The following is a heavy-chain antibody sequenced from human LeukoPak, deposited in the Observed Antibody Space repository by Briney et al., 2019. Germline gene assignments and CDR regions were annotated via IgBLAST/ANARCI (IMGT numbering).Heavy chain of an antibody. V-gene: IGHV3-23*01. CDR1: GFTFSSYA. CDR3: AKASVVVVVAATPSY. CDR2: ISGSGGST. Sequence: PGGSLRLSCAASGFTFSSYAMSWVRQAPGKGLEWVSAISGSGGSTYYADSVKGRFTISRDNSKNTLYLQMNSLRAGDTAVYYCAKASVVVVVAATPSYWGQGTLVTVSS. J-gene: IGHJ4*02. D-gene: IGHD2-15*01.